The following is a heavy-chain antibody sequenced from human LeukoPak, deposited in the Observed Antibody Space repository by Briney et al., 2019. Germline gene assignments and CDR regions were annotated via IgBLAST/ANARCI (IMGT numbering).Heavy chain of an antibody. CDR3: ARDVFGELDY. CDR2: ISSSSSTI. Sequence: GGSLRLSCAASGFTFSSYSMNWVRQAPGKGLEWVSYISSSSSTIYYADSVKGRFTISRDNAKNSLYLQMNSLRAEDTAVYYCARDVFGELDYWGQGTLVTVSS. J-gene: IGHJ4*02. D-gene: IGHD3-10*01. CDR1: GFTFSSYS. V-gene: IGHV3-48*04.